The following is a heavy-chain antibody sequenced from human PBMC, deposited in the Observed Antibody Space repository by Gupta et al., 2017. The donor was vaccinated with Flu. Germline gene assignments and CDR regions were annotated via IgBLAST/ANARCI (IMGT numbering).Heavy chain of an antibody. V-gene: IGHV4-34*01. CDR3: ARGVYVGLSSYYGMDV. Sequence: HRGSTNYHPSLKSRVTISLDTSKIQFSLRLNSVTAADTAVYYCARGVYVGLSSYYGMDVWGQGTTVTVSS. J-gene: IGHJ6*02. CDR2: HRGST. D-gene: IGHD3-10*02.